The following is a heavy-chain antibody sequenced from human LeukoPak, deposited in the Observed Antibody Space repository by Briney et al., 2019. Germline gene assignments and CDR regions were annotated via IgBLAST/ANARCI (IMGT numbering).Heavy chain of an antibody. CDR2: IYYSGST. J-gene: IGHJ5*02. D-gene: IGHD2-2*01. CDR1: GGSINSGDYY. Sequence: PSETLSLTCTVSGGSINSGDYYWSWIRQPPGKGLEWIGYIYYSGSTYYNPSLKSRVTISVDTSKNQFSLKLNSVTAADTAVYYCARNHCSSTRCYWFDPWGQGTLVTVPS. V-gene: IGHV4-30-4*01. CDR3: ARNHCSSTRCYWFDP.